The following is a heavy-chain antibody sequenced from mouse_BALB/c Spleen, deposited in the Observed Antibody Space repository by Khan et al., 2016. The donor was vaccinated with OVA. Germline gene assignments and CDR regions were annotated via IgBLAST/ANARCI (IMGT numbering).Heavy chain of an antibody. CDR3: VRDGDYYRNDGWFAY. J-gene: IGHJ3*01. Sequence: QMQLEESGAELARPGASVKMSCKASGYTFTSYTIHWIKLRPGQGLEWIGYINPSNNYTNYNQKFKDKATLTADKSSTTAYMQLSSLTSDDSAVYNCVRDGDYYRNDGWFAYWGQGTLVTVSA. CDR1: GYTFTSYT. D-gene: IGHD2-14*01. V-gene: IGHV1-4*01. CDR2: INPSNNYT.